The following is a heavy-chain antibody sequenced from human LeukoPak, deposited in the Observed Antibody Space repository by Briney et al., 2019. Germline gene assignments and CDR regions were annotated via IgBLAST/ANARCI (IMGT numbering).Heavy chain of an antibody. CDR1: GFTFDNYA. CDR3: GKDLHVWGGCPTDVFDI. D-gene: IGHD3-16*01. J-gene: IGHJ3*02. Sequence: GGSLRLSCAASGFTFDNYAMHWVRQAPGKGLEWVSGISWNSGSIGYADSVKGRFTISRDNAKNSLYLQMNSLRAEDTVLYYGGKDLHVWGGCPTDVFDIWGQGTMVTVS. CDR2: ISWNSGSI. V-gene: IGHV3-9*01.